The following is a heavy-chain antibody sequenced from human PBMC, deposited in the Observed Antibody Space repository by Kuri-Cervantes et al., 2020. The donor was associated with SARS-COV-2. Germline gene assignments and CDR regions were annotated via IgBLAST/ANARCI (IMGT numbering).Heavy chain of an antibody. CDR1: VFTLSSFA. V-gene: IGHV3-30*18. J-gene: IGHJ4*02. D-gene: IGHD3-3*01. CDR2: ISDDGSNK. Sequence: GGSLRLSCTASVFTLSSFAMHWVRQAPGKGLEWVAVISDDGSNKFYSDSVRGRFTISRDNSKNTQYLQMDSLRVEDTAVYYCVKDFWSGYPTYYFDYWGQGTQVTVSS. CDR3: VKDFWSGYPTYYFDY.